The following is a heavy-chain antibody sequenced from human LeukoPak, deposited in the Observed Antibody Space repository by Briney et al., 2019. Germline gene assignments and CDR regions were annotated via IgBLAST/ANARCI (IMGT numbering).Heavy chain of an antibody. V-gene: IGHV3-64D*06. J-gene: IGHJ4*02. CDR3: VNDYYGSGSSPAPNFDY. CDR1: GFIFSSYA. Sequence: GGSLRLSCAASGFIFSSYAMHWVRQAPGKGLEYVSAISSNGGSTYYADSVKGRFTISRDNSKNTLYLQMSSLRAEDTAVYYCVNDYYGSGSSPAPNFDYWGQGTLVTVSS. CDR2: ISSNGGST. D-gene: IGHD3-10*01.